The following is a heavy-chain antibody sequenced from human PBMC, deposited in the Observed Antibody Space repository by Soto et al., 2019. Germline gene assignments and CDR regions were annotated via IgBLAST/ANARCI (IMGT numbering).Heavy chain of an antibody. CDR3: ASTHIPYYYDSSGQLLFDY. J-gene: IGHJ4*02. V-gene: IGHV4-59*01. Sequence: SETLSLTCTVSGGSISSYYWSWIRQPPGKGLEWIGYIYYSGSTNYNPSLKSRVTISVDTSKNQFSLKLSSVTAADTAVYYCASTHIPYYYDSSGQLLFDYWGQGTLVTVS. D-gene: IGHD3-22*01. CDR2: IYYSGST. CDR1: GGSISSYY.